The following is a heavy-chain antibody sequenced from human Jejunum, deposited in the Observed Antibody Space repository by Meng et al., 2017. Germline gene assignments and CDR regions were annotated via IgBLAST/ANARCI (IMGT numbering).Heavy chain of an antibody. CDR3: ARAFGYSGFGYHDY. V-gene: IGHV3-30*04. CDR1: GFTFSSTT. D-gene: IGHD5-12*01. J-gene: IGHJ4*02. Sequence: GESLKISCAASGFTFSSTTMHWVRQAPGKGLEWVAVISYDGSQKYYADSVRGRFTISRGNSKNTLYLEMNTLRAEDTAVYYCARAFGYSGFGYHDYWGQGTLVTVSS. CDR2: ISYDGSQK.